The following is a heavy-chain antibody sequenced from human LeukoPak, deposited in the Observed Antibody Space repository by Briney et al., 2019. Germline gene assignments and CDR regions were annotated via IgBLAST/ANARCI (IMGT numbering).Heavy chain of an antibody. J-gene: IGHJ4*02. Sequence: PGGSLRLSCAASGFTFSNFAMTWVRRAPGKGLEWVSSIVGSSSTYYADSLKGRFTISRDNARNSLYLQMNSLRAEDTAVYYCARIGAGSSRDYWGKGALVTVSS. CDR1: GFTFSNFA. CDR3: ARIGAGSSRDY. CDR2: IVGSSST. V-gene: IGHV3-21*01. D-gene: IGHD1-26*01.